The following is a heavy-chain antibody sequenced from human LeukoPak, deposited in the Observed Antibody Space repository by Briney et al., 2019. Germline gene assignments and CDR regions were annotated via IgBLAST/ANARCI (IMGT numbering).Heavy chain of an antibody. Sequence: GGSLRLSCAASGFTFSSYSMNWVRQAPGKGLEWVSSISSSSSYIYYADSVKGRFTISRDNAKNSLYLQKNSLRAEDTAVYYCAKSGGYDFLFFDYWGQGTLVTVSS. D-gene: IGHD5-12*01. CDR2: ISSSSSYI. V-gene: IGHV3-21*01. CDR3: AKSGGYDFLFFDY. CDR1: GFTFSSYS. J-gene: IGHJ4*02.